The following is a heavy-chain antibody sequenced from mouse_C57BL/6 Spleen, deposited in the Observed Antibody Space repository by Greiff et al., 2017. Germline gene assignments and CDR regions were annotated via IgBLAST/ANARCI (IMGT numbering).Heavy chain of an antibody. Sequence: EVKLLESGAELVRPGASVKLSCTASGFNIKDDYMHWVKQRPEQGLEWIGWIDPENGDTEYASKFQGKATITADTSSNTAYLQLSSLTSEDTAVYYCTTGGKTLFAYWGQGTLVTVSA. J-gene: IGHJ3*01. V-gene: IGHV14-4*01. CDR2: IDPENGDT. CDR3: TTGGKTLFAY. D-gene: IGHD2-1*01. CDR1: GFNIKDDY.